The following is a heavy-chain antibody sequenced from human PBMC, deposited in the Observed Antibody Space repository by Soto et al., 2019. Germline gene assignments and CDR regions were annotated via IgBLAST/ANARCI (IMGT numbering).Heavy chain of an antibody. CDR2: ISGSGGST. Sequence: PGGSLRLACAASGFTFSSYAMSWVRQAPGKGLEWVSAISGSGGSTYYADSVKDRFTISRDNSKNTLYLQMNSLRAEDTAVYYCAKDLHRIAPAGTGYWGQGTLVTVSS. CDR1: GFTFSSYA. J-gene: IGHJ4*02. CDR3: AKDLHRIAPAGTGY. D-gene: IGHD6-13*01. V-gene: IGHV3-23*01.